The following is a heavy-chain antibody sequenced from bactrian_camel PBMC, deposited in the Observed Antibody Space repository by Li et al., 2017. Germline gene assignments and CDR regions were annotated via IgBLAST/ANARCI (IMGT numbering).Heavy chain of an antibody. V-gene: IGHV3S55*01. J-gene: IGHJ4*01. CDR1: GYTRLPYC. CDR2: IGSDGST. Sequence: VQLVESGGGSVQAGETLRFSCGGSGYTRLPYCMAWFRQAPGKAREGVATIGSDGSTTYADSVKGRFTISRDNAKNKMYLQMNNLKSEDADMYYCAAGRFCSIDGRVLGNVYWGQGTQVTVS. D-gene: IGHD1*01. CDR3: AAGRFCSIDGRVLGNVY.